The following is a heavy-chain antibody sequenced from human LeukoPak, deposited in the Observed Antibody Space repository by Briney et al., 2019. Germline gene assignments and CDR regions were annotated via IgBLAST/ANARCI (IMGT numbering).Heavy chain of an antibody. Sequence: GGSLRLSCAASGFTFSSYGMHWVRQAPGKGLEWVAFIRYDGSNKYYADSVKGRSTISRDNSKNTLYLQMNSLRAEDTAVYYCAKDRGLMVRGAYYFDYWGQGTLVTVSS. D-gene: IGHD3-10*01. CDR3: AKDRGLMVRGAYYFDY. J-gene: IGHJ4*02. CDR2: IRYDGSNK. CDR1: GFTFSSYG. V-gene: IGHV3-30*02.